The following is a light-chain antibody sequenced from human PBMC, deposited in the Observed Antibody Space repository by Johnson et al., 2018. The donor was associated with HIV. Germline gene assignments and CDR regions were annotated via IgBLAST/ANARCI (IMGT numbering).Light chain of an antibody. CDR3: GTWDSSLSASYV. Sequence: QSVLTQPPSVSAAPGQKVSISCSGSSSNIGNNYVSWYQQLPGTAPKLLIYDHNKRPSGIPDRFSGSNSGTSATLVITGLPTGDEADYYCGTWDSSLSASYVFGTGTKVTVL. CDR1: SSNIGNNY. CDR2: DHN. V-gene: IGLV1-51*01. J-gene: IGLJ1*01.